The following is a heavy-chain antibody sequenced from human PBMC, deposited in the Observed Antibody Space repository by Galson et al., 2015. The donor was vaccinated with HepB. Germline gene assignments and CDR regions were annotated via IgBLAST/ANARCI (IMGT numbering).Heavy chain of an antibody. CDR1: GYTLTELS. Sequence: SVKVSCKVSGYTLTELSMHWVRQAPGKGLEWMGGFDPEDGETIYAQKFQGRVTMTEDTSTDTAYMELSSLRSEDTAVYYCATDRGVGSYYDFWSGPRFWGQGTLVTVSS. CDR3: ATDRGVGSYYDFWSGPRF. CDR2: FDPEDGET. D-gene: IGHD3-3*01. V-gene: IGHV1-24*01. J-gene: IGHJ4*02.